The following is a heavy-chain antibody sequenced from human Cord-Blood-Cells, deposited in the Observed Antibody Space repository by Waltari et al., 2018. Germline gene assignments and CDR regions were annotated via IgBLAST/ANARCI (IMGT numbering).Heavy chain of an antibody. J-gene: IGHJ6*02. CDR3: AHSRTYYYGSGKGGYGMDV. CDR1: GFSLSTSGVG. V-gene: IGHV2-5*02. Sequence: QITLKESGPTLVKPTQTLTLTCTFSGFSLSTSGVGVGWIRQPPGKALEWLALIYWDDDKRYSPSLKSRLTSTKDTAKNQVVLTMTNMDPVDTATYYCAHSRTYYYGSGKGGYGMDVWGQGTTVTVSS. D-gene: IGHD3-10*01. CDR2: IYWDDDK.